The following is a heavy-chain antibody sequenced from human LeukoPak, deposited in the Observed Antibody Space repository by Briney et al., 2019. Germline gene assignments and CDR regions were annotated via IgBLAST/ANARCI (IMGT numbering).Heavy chain of an antibody. CDR2: INPSGGST. J-gene: IGHJ4*02. CDR1: GYTFTSYY. Sequence: ASVEVSCKASGYTFTSYYMHWVRQAPGQGLEWMGIINPSGGSTSYAQKFQGRVTMTRDTSTSTVYMELSSLRSEDTAVYYCARDRSSGTFDYWGQGTLVTVSS. CDR3: ARDRSSGTFDY. V-gene: IGHV1-46*01. D-gene: IGHD6-19*01.